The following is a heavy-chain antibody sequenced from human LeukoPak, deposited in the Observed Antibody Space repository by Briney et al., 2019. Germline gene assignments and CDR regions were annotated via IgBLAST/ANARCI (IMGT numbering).Heavy chain of an antibody. J-gene: IGHJ4*02. CDR2: VYSSGSS. CDR3: ARSSAGFDY. V-gene: IGHV4-39*01. CDR1: GGSISSSNDY. Sequence: SETLSLTCTVSGGSISSSNDYWGWIRRAPGKGLEWIGSVYSSGSSLYNPSLRSRVTVSVDTSKNQFFLRLSSVTAADTAVYYCARSSAGFDYWGQGTLVTVSS.